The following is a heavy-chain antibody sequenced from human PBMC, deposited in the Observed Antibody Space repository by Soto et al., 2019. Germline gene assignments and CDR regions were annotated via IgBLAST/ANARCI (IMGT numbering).Heavy chain of an antibody. CDR1: VYTFTSYG. J-gene: IGHJ4*02. Sequence: SVKVSCKASVYTFTSYGISWVRQAPGQGLEWMGWISAYNGNTNYAQKLQGRVTMTTDTSTSTAYMELRSLRSDDTAVYYCAKDIAVAGREDYWGQGTLVTVSS. CDR2: ISAYNGNT. D-gene: IGHD6-19*01. V-gene: IGHV1-18*04. CDR3: AKDIAVAGREDY.